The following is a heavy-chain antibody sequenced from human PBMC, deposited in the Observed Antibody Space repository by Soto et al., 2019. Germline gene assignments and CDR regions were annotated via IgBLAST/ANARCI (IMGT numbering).Heavy chain of an antibody. CDR2: MNPNSGNT. J-gene: IGHJ6*02. Sequence: ASVKVSCKASGYTFTSYDINWVRQATGQGLEWMGWMNPNSGNTGHAQKFQGRVTMTRNTSISTAYMELSSLRSEDTAAYYCARRGSSSVVTAITWAYYYYGMDVWGQGXTVTVYS. CDR3: ARRGSSSVVTAITWAYYYYGMDV. D-gene: IGHD2-21*02. V-gene: IGHV1-8*01. CDR1: GYTFTSYD.